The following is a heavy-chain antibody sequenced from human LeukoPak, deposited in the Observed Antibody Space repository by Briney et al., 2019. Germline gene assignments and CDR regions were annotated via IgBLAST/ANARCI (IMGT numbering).Heavy chain of an antibody. CDR3: ARGRGIAARLD. Sequence: ASVKVSCKASGCTFTSYGISWVRQAPGQGLEWMGWISAYNGNTNYAQKFQGRVTITADESTSTAYMELSSLRSEDTAVYYCARGRGIAARLDWGQGTLVTVSS. V-gene: IGHV1-18*01. CDR1: GCTFTSYG. D-gene: IGHD6-6*01. CDR2: ISAYNGNT. J-gene: IGHJ4*02.